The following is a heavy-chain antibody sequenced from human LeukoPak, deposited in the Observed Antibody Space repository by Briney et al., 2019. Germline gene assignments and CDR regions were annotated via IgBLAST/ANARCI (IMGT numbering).Heavy chain of an antibody. Sequence: SSETLSLTCTVSGYSISNNYYWGWIRQPPGKGLEWIGEINHSGSTNYNPSLKSRVTISVDTSKNQFSLKLSSVTAADTAVYYCARGDYCSSTSCQRTLDYWGQGTLVTVSS. CDR3: ARGDYCSSTSCQRTLDY. V-gene: IGHV4-38-2*02. D-gene: IGHD2-2*01. J-gene: IGHJ4*02. CDR2: INHSGST. CDR1: GYSISNNYY.